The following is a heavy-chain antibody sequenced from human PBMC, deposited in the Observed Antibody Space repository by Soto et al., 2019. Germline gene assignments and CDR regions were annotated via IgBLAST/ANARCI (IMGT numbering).Heavy chain of an antibody. CDR2: INHSGST. Sequence: PSETLSLTCAVYGGSFSGYYWSWIRQPPGKGLEWIGEINHSGSTNYNPSLKSRVTISVDTSKNQFSLKLSSVTAADTAVYYCARGGRSWSGYLATPKGGNYFDYWGQGTLVTVSS. D-gene: IGHD3-3*01. CDR1: GGSFSGYY. V-gene: IGHV4-34*01. CDR3: ARGGRSWSGYLATPKGGNYFDY. J-gene: IGHJ4*02.